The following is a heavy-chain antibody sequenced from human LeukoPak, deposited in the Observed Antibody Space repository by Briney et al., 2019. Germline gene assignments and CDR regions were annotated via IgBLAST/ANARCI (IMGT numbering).Heavy chain of an antibody. D-gene: IGHD3-3*01. CDR3: ARDVGVLRFLEWLSREEWFDP. Sequence: SVKVSCKASGGTFSSYAVSWVRQAPGQGLEWMGGIIPIFGTANYAQKFQGRVTITADESTSTAYMELSSLRSEDTAVYYCARDVGVLRFLEWLSREEWFDPWGQGTLVTVSS. CDR1: GGTFSSYA. J-gene: IGHJ5*02. V-gene: IGHV1-69*01. CDR2: IIPIFGTA.